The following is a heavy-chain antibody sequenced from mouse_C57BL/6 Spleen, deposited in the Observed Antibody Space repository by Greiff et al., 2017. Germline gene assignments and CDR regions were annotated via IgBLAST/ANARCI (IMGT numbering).Heavy chain of an antibody. Sequence: EVQRVESEGGLVQPGSSMKLSCTASGFTFSDYYMAWVRQVPEKGLEWVANINYDGSSTYYLDSLKSRFIISRDNAKNILYLQMSSLKSEDTATYYCARDDYGSSYFAYWGQGTLVTVSA. CDR3: ARDDYGSSYFAY. D-gene: IGHD1-1*01. CDR1: GFTFSDYY. V-gene: IGHV5-16*01. CDR2: INYDGSST. J-gene: IGHJ3*01.